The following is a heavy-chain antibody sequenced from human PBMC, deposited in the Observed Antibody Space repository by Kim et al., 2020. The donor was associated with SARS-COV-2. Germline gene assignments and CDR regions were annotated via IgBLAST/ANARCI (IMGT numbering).Heavy chain of an antibody. V-gene: IGHV4-59*01. J-gene: IGHJ4*02. CDR2: TYYSGST. CDR1: GGSISSYS. D-gene: IGHD2-2*01. CDR3: ARDRIGYCSGTSCSLHFDY. Sequence: SETRSLTCTVSGGSISSYSWSWIRQPPGKGLEWIGYTYYSGSTNYNPSLKSRVTISVDTSKNQFSLRLSPVTAADTAVYFCARDRIGYCSGTSCSLHFDYWGQGTLVTVSS.